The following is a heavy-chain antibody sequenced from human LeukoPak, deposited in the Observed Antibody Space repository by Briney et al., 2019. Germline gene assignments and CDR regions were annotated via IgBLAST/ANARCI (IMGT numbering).Heavy chain of an antibody. Sequence: PGGSLRLSCAASGFAFSSYAMNWVRRAPGKGLEWVSTISGAAYSTYYADSVKGRFTISRDNSKNTLYLEMNSLRAEDTAVYYCAKDRRGYDQPIDYWGQGTLVTVSS. D-gene: IGHD5-12*01. J-gene: IGHJ4*02. CDR3: AKDRRGYDQPIDY. V-gene: IGHV3-23*01. CDR1: GFAFSSYA. CDR2: ISGAAYST.